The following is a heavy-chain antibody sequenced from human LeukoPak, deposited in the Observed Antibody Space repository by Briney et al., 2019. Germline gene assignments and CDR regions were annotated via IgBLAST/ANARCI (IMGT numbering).Heavy chain of an antibody. D-gene: IGHD3-9*01. CDR3: ARGRDILTGYYDY. Sequence: VASVKVSCKASGYTFTSYDINWVRRTGQGLEWMGWMSPNSGNTGYAQKFQGRVTMTRNTSISTAYMELSSLRSEDTAVYYCARGRDILTGYYDYWGQGTLVTVSS. CDR1: GYTFTSYD. J-gene: IGHJ4*02. V-gene: IGHV1-8*01. CDR2: MSPNSGNT.